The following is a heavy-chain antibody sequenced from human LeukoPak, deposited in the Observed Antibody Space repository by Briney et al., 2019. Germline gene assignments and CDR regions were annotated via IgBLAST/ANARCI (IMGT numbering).Heavy chain of an antibody. CDR1: GFSVSNTY. V-gene: IGHV3-53*01. J-gene: IGHJ4*02. D-gene: IGHD2-2*01. Sequence: GGSLRLSCAASGFSVSNTYMSWVRQAPGKGLEWVSVIYSDGGTFHLDSVKGRFTVSRDYSENTLYLQMNSLRAEDTAVYYCARGGVYCSSTSCPFDYWGQGTLVTVSS. CDR3: ARGGVYCSSTSCPFDY. CDR2: IYSDGGT.